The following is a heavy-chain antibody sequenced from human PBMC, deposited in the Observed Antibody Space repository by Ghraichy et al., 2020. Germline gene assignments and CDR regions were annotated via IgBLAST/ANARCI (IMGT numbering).Heavy chain of an antibody. D-gene: IGHD1-26*01. CDR2: ISSSSSHI. V-gene: IGHV3-21*01. CDR3: ARSRGIVRYYYFYGMDV. J-gene: IGHJ6*02. CDR1: GFTFSSYK. Sequence: GESLRLSCATSGFTFSSYKMNWVRQGPGKGVEWVSSISSSSSHIYYADSVKGRFTISRDNAKNSLYLQINNLRADDTAVYYCARSRGIVRYYYFYGMDVWGQGTTVTVSS.